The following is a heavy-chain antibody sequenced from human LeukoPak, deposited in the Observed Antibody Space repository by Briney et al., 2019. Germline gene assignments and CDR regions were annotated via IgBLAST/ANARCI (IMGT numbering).Heavy chain of an antibody. Sequence: GGSLRLSCAASGFAFSSSGMHWVCQAPGKGLEWVAFIRYDGNNKYYADSVKGRFTISRDNSKNTLYLQMNSLRAEDTAVYYCAKDRVPDSGWDIDYWGQGTPVTVSS. CDR2: IRYDGNNK. CDR3: AKDRVPDSGWDIDY. D-gene: IGHD6-19*01. J-gene: IGHJ4*02. CDR1: GFAFSSSG. V-gene: IGHV3-30*02.